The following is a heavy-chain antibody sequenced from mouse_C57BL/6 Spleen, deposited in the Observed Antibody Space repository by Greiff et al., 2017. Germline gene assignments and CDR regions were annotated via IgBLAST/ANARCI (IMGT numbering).Heavy chain of an antibody. V-gene: IGHV5-4*01. CDR2: ISDGGSYT. CDR3: ASDPDYGSSFGYFDV. CDR1: GFTFSSYA. D-gene: IGHD1-1*01. J-gene: IGHJ1*03. Sequence: DVHLVESGGGLVKPGGSLKLSCAASGFTFSSYAMSWVRQTPEKRLEWVATISDGGSYTYYPDNVKGRFTISRDNAKNNLYLQMSHLKSEDTAMYYCASDPDYGSSFGYFDVWGTGTTVTVSS.